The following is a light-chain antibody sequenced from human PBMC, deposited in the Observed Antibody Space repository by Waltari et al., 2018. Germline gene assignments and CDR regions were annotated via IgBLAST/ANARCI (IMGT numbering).Light chain of an antibody. Sequence: DIQMTQSPSSLSPSVGDRVTVTCRASQSISSYLNWYQQKPGKAPKLLIYAASSLQSGVPSRFSGSGSGTDFTLTISSLQPEDFATYYCQQSYSTPQYTFGQGTKLEIK. J-gene: IGKJ2*01. CDR2: AAS. CDR1: QSISSY. CDR3: QQSYSTPQYT. V-gene: IGKV1-39*01.